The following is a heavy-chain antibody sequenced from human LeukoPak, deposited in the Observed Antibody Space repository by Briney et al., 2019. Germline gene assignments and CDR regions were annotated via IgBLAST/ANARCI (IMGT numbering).Heavy chain of an antibody. CDR3: AKEIYGDSTGGRFQH. D-gene: IGHD4-17*01. CDR2: ISGTGHST. J-gene: IGHJ1*01. V-gene: IGHV3-23*01. Sequence: GGSLRLSCAASGFTFSSYAMSWVRQAPGKGLEWVSVISGTGHSTYYADSVKGRFTISRDNSKNTLYLQMNSLRAEDTAVYYCAKEIYGDSTGGRFQHWGQGTLVTVSS. CDR1: GFTFSSYA.